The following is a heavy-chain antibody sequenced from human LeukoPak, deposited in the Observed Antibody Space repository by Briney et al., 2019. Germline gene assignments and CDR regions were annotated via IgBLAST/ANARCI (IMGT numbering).Heavy chain of an antibody. CDR2: ITGSGGRT. CDR3: ARDLNMDV. V-gene: IGHV3-23*01. J-gene: IGHJ6*03. CDR1: GFTFSSFA. Sequence: GGSLRLSCAASGFTFSSFAMNWVRQAPGKGLEWVSAITGSGGRTYYADSVKGRFTISRDNSKNTLYLQMNSLRAEDTAVYYCARDLNMDVWGKGTTVTVSS.